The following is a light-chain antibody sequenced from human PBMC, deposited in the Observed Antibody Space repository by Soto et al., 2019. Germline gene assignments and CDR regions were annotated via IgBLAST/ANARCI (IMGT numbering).Light chain of an antibody. V-gene: IGKV3-20*01. Sequence: EIVLTQSPGTLSLSPGERATLSCRASQSVSSSYLAWYQQKPGQAPRLLIYGASIRATGIPDRFSGSGSGTDFTLTISILEPEDLAGYYCQQYGSSPALTFGGGTKVEIK. J-gene: IGKJ4*01. CDR1: QSVSSSY. CDR3: QQYGSSPALT. CDR2: GAS.